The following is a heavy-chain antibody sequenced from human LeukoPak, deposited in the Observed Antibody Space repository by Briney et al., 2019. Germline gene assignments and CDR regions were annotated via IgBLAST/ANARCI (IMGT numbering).Heavy chain of an antibody. J-gene: IGHJ4*02. CDR2: MSGSGGSI. CDR3: ARDQEAFDY. V-gene: IGHV3-23*01. Sequence: GGSLRLSCAASGFTFSSYAMSWVRQAPGKGLEWVSAMSGSGGSIYYADSVKGRFTISRDNSKNTLYLQMNSLRAEDTAVYYCARDQEAFDYWGQGTLVTVSS. CDR1: GFTFSSYA.